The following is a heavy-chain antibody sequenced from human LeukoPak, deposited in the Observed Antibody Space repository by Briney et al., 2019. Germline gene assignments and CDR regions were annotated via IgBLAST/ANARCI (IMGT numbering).Heavy chain of an antibody. Sequence: SETLSLTCTVSGGSISSYYWSWIRQPPGKGLEWIGYIYTSGSTNYNPSLKSRVTISVDTSKNQFSLKLSSATAADTAVYYCARSDSSGYYPNIYFDYWGQGTLVTVSS. V-gene: IGHV4-4*09. CDR1: GGSISSYY. CDR2: IYTSGST. CDR3: ARSDSSGYYPNIYFDY. J-gene: IGHJ4*02. D-gene: IGHD3-22*01.